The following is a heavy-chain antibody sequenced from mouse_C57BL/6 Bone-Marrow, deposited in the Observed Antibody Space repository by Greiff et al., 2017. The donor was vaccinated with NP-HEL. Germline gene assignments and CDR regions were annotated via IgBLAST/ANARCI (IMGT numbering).Heavy chain of an antibody. CDR3: ERGGYYDYDDARYCCAMDY. V-gene: IGHV1-72*01. D-gene: IGHD2-4*01. Sequence: QVQLQQPGAELVKPGASVKLSCKASGYTFTSYWMHWVKQRPGRGFAWIGRIDPNSGGTKYNEKFKSKATLTVDKPSSTAYMQLSSLPSADSAVYYCERGGYYDYDDARYCCAMDYWGQGTSVTVSS. CDR2: IDPNSGGT. J-gene: IGHJ4*01. CDR1: GYTFTSYW.